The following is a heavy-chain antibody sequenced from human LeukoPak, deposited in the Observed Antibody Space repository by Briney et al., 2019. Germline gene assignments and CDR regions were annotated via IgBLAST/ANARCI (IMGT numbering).Heavy chain of an antibody. V-gene: IGHV4-39*07. D-gene: IGHD3-22*01. Sequence: PSETLSLTCTVSGGSLNSSSYYWGWIRQPPGKGLEWIGCIYYSGSTYYNPSLKSRVTISVDTSKNQFSLKLSSVTAADTAVYYCARGLNLRTYYYDSSGYYFDYWGQGTLVTVSS. J-gene: IGHJ4*02. CDR3: ARGLNLRTYYYDSSGYYFDY. CDR2: IYYSGST. CDR1: GGSLNSSSYY.